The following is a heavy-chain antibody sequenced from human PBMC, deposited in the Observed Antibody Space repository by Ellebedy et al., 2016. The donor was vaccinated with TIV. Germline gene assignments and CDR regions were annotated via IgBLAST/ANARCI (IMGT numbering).Heavy chain of an antibody. CDR1: GLTLSNAW. Sequence: GESLKISCAASGLTLSNAWMHSVRQAPGKGLEWVGRIKRKTDGGTIDYGAPVKGRFTISRDDSKNTLYLQMNSLKTEDTAVYYCATETETAGYWGQGTLVTVSS. CDR3: ATETETAGY. CDR2: IKRKTDGGTI. J-gene: IGHJ4*02. V-gene: IGHV3-15*07. D-gene: IGHD2-21*02.